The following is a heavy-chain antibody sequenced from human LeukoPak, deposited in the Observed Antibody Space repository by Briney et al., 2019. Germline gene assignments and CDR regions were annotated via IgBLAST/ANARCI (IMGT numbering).Heavy chain of an antibody. J-gene: IGHJ4*02. CDR3: ARGHSGSYHTAGFDY. Sequence: ASVKVSCKASGYTFTSYGISWVRQAPGQGLEWMGWISAYNGNTNYAQKLQGRVTMTTDTSTSTAYMELRSLRSDDTAVYYCARGHSGSYHTAGFDYWGQGTLVTVSS. CDR1: GYTFTSYG. D-gene: IGHD1-26*01. V-gene: IGHV1-18*01. CDR2: ISAYNGNT.